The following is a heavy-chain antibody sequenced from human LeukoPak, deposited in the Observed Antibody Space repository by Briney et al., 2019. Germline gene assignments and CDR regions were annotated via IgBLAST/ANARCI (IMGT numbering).Heavy chain of an antibody. Sequence: SVKASCKASGGTFSSYATSWVRQAPGQGLEWMGGIIPIFGTANYAQKFQGRVTITSDESTSTAYMELSSLRSEDTAVYYCATRQTRRDGYNWAPSDYWGQGTLVTVSS. D-gene: IGHD5-24*01. J-gene: IGHJ4*02. CDR3: ATRQTRRDGYNWAPSDY. CDR1: GGTFSSYA. V-gene: IGHV1-69*13. CDR2: IIPIFGTA.